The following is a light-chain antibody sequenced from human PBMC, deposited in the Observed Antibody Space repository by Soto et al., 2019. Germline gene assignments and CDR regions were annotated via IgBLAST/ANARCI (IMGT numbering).Light chain of an antibody. J-gene: IGKJ4*02. CDR2: DAS. CDR1: RTFINNY. V-gene: IGKV3-20*01. CDR3: QQFIRCQRT. Sequence: EFVLTQSPGTLSLSPGERATLSCRASRTFINNYLAWYQQKPGQAPRLLIYDASSRATGIPDRFSGGGSGTGLTLTISRLDHEDFAVYYCQQFIRCQRTFGGGLKV.